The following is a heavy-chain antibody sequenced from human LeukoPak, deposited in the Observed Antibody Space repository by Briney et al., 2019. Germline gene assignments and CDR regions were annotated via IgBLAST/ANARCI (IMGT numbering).Heavy chain of an antibody. CDR2: ISSSSSYI. CDR3: ARDRNLLWFGEQPSFDY. Sequence: GGSLRLSCAASGFTFSSYSMNWVRQAPGKGLEWVSSISSSSSYIYYADSVKGRFTISRDNAKNSLYLQMNGLRAEDTAVYYCARDRNLLWFGEQPSFDYWGQGTLVTVSS. CDR1: GFTFSSYS. V-gene: IGHV3-21*01. D-gene: IGHD3-10*01. J-gene: IGHJ4*02.